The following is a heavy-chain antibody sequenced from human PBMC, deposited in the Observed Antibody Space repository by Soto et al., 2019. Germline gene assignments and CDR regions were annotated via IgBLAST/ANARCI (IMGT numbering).Heavy chain of an antibody. CDR3: ARDTGSPGPRFDY. D-gene: IGHD6-6*01. CDR1: GGSISSYY. V-gene: IGHV4-4*07. Sequence: PSETLSLTCTVSGGSISSYYWNWIGQPAGKGLEWIGRIYTSGSTNYNPSLNSRVTMSVDTSKNQFSLKVSSVTAADTAVYYCARDTGSPGPRFDYWGQGTLVTVSS. J-gene: IGHJ4*02. CDR2: IYTSGST.